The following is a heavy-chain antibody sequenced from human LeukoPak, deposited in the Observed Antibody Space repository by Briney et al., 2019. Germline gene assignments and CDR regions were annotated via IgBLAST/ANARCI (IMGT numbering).Heavy chain of an antibody. CDR2: IYYSGSI. CDR1: GGALSSYY. Sequence: SETLSLTCTVSGGALSSYYWSWIRQPPGKGLGWIGYIYYSGSINYNPSLKSRVTISVDTSKNQFSLKLSSVTAADTAVYYCARGGYYDFWSGYYTPSPFDFWGQGALVSVSS. V-gene: IGHV4-59*08. J-gene: IGHJ4*02. D-gene: IGHD3-3*01. CDR3: ARGGYYDFWSGYYTPSPFDF.